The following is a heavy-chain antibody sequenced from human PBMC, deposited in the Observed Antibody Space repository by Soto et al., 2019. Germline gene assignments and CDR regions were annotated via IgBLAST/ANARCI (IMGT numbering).Heavy chain of an antibody. CDR1: GGSINNGDYF. CDR2: VYHSGTT. CDR3: AKVVVVAPRHPDFDS. J-gene: IGHJ4*02. D-gene: IGHD2-15*01. V-gene: IGHV4-39*01. Sequence: SETLSLTCTVSGGSINNGDYFWGWIRQPPGKGLEWIGSVYHSGTTNYNPSLKSRVTISVDTSKNQFSLNLRSVTAADTAVYYCAKVVVVAPRHPDFDSWGQGTLVTVSS.